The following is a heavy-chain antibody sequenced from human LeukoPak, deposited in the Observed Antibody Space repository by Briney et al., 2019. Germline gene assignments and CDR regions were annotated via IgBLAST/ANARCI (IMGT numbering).Heavy chain of an antibody. CDR1: GFTFSSYA. V-gene: IGHV3-23*01. D-gene: IGHD3-22*01. CDR2: ISDSGGST. J-gene: IGHJ4*02. CDR3: ARVRDYYDSSAYYYYFDY. Sequence: PGGSLRLSCAASGFTFSSYAMSWVRQAPGKGLEWVSTISDSGGSTYYADSVKGRFTISRDNSKNTLYLQMNSLRAEDTAVYYCARVRDYYDSSAYYYYFDYWGQGTLVTVSS.